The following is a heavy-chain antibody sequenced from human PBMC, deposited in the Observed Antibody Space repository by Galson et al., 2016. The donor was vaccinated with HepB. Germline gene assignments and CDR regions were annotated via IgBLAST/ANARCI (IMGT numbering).Heavy chain of an antibody. V-gene: IGHV1-69*10. D-gene: IGHD2-21*02. Sequence: SVKVSCKASGGTFSSFGIHWVRQAPGQGLEWMGGIIPAFGVTNYAQKFQGTVTFTADRVTNTTYMELSSLRSEETAIYYCAGGTLVTAMYAVDVWGQGTLVTVSS. CDR3: AGGTLVTAMYAVDV. CDR2: IIPAFGVT. CDR1: GGTFSSFG. J-gene: IGHJ3*01.